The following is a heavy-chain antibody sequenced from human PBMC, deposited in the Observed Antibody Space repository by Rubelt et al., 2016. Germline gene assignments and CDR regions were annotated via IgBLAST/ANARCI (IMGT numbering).Heavy chain of an antibody. Sequence: PGGSLRLSCIASGFTLLGHWMSWVRQAPGKGLEYVSALSSNGGSTNYANSVKGRFTISRDNSKNTLYLQINGLRAEDTAVYYCAKDLGSGYSYGYFDYWGQGTLVTVSS. D-gene: IGHD5-18*01. J-gene: IGHJ4*02. V-gene: IGHV3-64*01. CDR1: GFTLLGHW. CDR2: LSSNGGST. CDR3: AKDLGSGYSYGYFDY.